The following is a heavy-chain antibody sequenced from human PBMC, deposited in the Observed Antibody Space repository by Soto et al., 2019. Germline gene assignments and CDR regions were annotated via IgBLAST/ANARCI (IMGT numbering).Heavy chain of an antibody. CDR1: GGSCSGFY. CDR2: IYHTGNA. J-gene: IGHJ5*02. CDR3: ARDFFDSSDYTTNWFDP. D-gene: IGHD3-22*01. V-gene: IGHV4-34*01. Sequence: PSETLSLTCAVYGGSCSGFYWAWIRQPPGEGLEWIGSIYHTGNAYYNPSLKSRVTISVDTSKNQFSLKLTSVTAADAALYYCARDFFDSSDYTTNWFDPWGQGTLVTVSS.